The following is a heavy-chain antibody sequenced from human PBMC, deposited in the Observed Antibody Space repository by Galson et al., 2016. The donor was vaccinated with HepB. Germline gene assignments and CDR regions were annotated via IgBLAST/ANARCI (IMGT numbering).Heavy chain of an antibody. CDR3: AKWDLYDFWSCFSESFAS. CDR1: GFTFDDYA. J-gene: IGHJ4*02. Sequence: SLRLSCAASGFTFDDYAMHWVRQPPGKGLEXVSGISRNSGFIGYVDSVKGRIIISRDNAKNSLSLQMNSLSSEDTALYYFAKWDLYDFWSCFSESFASWGQRILVTGSS. D-gene: IGHD3-3*01. CDR2: ISRNSGFI. V-gene: IGHV3-9*01.